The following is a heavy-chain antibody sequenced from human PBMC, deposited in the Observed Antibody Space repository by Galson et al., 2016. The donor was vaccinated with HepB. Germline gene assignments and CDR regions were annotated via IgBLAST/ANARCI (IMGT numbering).Heavy chain of an antibody. Sequence: SLRLSCAASGFTFSSYGMHWVRQAPGKGLEWVAVKSFDGSYKYYADSVKGRFTISRDNSKNTIYLQMSSLRAEDTAVYYCAKTTAMVAYYYGMDVWGKGTTVTVSS. D-gene: IGHD5-18*01. CDR3: AKTTAMVAYYYGMDV. CDR2: KSFDGSYK. V-gene: IGHV3-30*18. CDR1: GFTFSSYG. J-gene: IGHJ6*04.